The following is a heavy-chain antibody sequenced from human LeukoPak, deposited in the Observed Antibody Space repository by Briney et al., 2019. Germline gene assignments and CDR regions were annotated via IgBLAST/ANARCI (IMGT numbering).Heavy chain of an antibody. CDR2: ISGSGGST. CDR1: AFTFSSCA. J-gene: IGHJ4*02. D-gene: IGHD2-15*01. CDR3: AKLRGPSDY. Sequence: PRGSLRLSCAASAFTFSSCAMSWVRQAPGKGLEWVSAISGSGGSTYYADSVKGRFTISRDNSKNTLYLQMNSLRAEDTAVYYCAKLRGPSDYWGQGTLVTVSS. V-gene: IGHV3-23*01.